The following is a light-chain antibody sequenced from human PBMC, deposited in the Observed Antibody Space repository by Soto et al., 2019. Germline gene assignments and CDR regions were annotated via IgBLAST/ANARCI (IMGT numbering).Light chain of an antibody. CDR1: SSNIGSNY. J-gene: IGLJ3*02. CDR3: AAWDDILSGGV. Sequence: QSVLTQPPSASGTPGQRVTISCSGSSSNIGSNYVYWYQQLPGTAPKLLIYRNNQRPSGVPDRFSGSKSGTSASLAISRLRSEDEADYYCAAWDDILSGGVFGGGTKLTVL. V-gene: IGLV1-47*01. CDR2: RNN.